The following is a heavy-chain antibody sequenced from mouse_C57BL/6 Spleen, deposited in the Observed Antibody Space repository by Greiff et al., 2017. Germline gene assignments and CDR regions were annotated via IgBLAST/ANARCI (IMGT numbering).Heavy chain of an antibody. CDR2: IDPSDSET. J-gene: IGHJ4*01. Sequence: QVQLQQPGAELVRPGSSVKLSCKASGYTFTSYWMHWVKQRPIQGLEWIGNIDPSDSETHYNQKFKDKATLTVDKSSSTAYMQLSSLTSEDSAVYYCARKGGYYIAMDYWGQGTSVTVSS. D-gene: IGHD2-12*01. CDR3: ARKGGYYIAMDY. CDR1: GYTFTSYW. V-gene: IGHV1-52*01.